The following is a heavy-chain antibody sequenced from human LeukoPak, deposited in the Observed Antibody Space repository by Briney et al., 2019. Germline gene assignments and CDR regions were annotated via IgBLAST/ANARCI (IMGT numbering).Heavy chain of an antibody. D-gene: IGHD3-10*01. J-gene: IGHJ4*02. CDR1: GFTFSSYAM. V-gene: IGHV4-4*02. CDR2: IYHSGST. Sequence: NAGGSLRLSCAASGFTFSSYAMSWVRQAPGKGLEWIGEIYHSGSTNYNPSLKSRVTISVDKSKNQFSLKLSSVTAADTAVYYCARVPWFWGQGTLVTVSS. CDR3: ARVPWF.